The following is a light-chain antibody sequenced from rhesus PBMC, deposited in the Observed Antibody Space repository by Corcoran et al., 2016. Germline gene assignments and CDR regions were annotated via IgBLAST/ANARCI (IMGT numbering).Light chain of an antibody. J-gene: IGKJ4*01. CDR2: KAS. CDR3: LHYGSSPLT. CDR1: QRISSW. V-gene: IGKV1-22*01. Sequence: DIQMTQSPSSLSASVGDTVSITCRARQRISSWLDWYQQKTGKAPKVLIYKASSLQSGVPSRFSGSGSGTYFTLTISSLQPEDFATYFCLHYGSSPLTFGGGTQVEIK.